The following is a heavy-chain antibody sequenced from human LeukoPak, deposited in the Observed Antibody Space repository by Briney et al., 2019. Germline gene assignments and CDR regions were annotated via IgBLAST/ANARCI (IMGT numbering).Heavy chain of an antibody. Sequence: GGSLRLSCAASGFTFNNYAMSWVRQPPGKGLEWVSSISDSGSSTNYADSVKGRFTISRDNSKNTLYLQMNSLRAEDTAVYYCAKDMTTVTGTAGNAFDIWGQGTMVTVSS. CDR2: ISDSGSST. CDR1: GFTFNNYA. CDR3: AKDMTTVTGTAGNAFDI. J-gene: IGHJ3*02. D-gene: IGHD4-17*01. V-gene: IGHV3-23*01.